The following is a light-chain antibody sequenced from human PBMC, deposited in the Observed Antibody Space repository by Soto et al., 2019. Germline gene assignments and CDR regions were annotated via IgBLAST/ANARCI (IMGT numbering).Light chain of an antibody. CDR1: QSVSTY. Sequence: EIVLTQSPATLSLSPGERATLSCRASQSVSTYLAWYQQKPGQAPRLLIYDVSKRATGIPARFSGSGSGTDFTLNIGSLEPEDFAVYSCQQRGNWPWTFGQGTKVEIK. V-gene: IGKV3-11*01. J-gene: IGKJ1*01. CDR3: QQRGNWPWT. CDR2: DVS.